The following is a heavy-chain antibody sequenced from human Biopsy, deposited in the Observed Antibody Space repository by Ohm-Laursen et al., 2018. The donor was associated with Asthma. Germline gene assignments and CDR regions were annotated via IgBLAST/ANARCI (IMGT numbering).Heavy chain of an antibody. J-gene: IGHJ4*02. Sequence: SLRLSCAASGFTFMTYGMHWVRQVPGKGLEWVATVGSDESYTDHADSVKGRFTISRDNSKNTLHLQMNSLSPEDAAVYYCARDFSRAIMIGGGREHYFDFWGQGTLVTVSS. D-gene: IGHD3-16*01. CDR2: VGSDESYT. CDR3: ARDFSRAIMIGGGREHYFDF. CDR1: GFTFMTYG. V-gene: IGHV3-33*01.